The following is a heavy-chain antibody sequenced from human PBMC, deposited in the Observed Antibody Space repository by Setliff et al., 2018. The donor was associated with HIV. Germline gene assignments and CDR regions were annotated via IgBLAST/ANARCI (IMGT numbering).Heavy chain of an antibody. CDR3: ARDYRGELHF. V-gene: IGHV1-18*01. J-gene: IGHJ4*02. CDR1: GYIFTSYG. CDR2: ISAYSGDT. D-gene: IGHD1-26*01. Sequence: ASVKVSCKASGYIFTSYGISWLRQAPGQGLERMGWISAYSGDTDYAQEVLGRITMTTDTSTNTAYMELRGLRSADTAVDFCARDYRGELHFWGQGTLVTVSS.